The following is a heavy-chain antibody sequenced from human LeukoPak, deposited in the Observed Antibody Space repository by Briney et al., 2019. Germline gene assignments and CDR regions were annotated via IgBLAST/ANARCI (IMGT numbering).Heavy chain of an antibody. V-gene: IGHV1-18*01. CDR2: ISAYNGNT. J-gene: IGHJ4*02. Sequence: ASVNVSCTASGYTFSSYGIGWVRQAPGQGLDWMGWISAYNGNTNYARKLQGRVTMTTDTSTSTAYMELRSLRSDDTAVYYCATQYCSSTSCYPYWVDYWGQGTLVTVSS. CDR3: ATQYCSSTSCYPYWVDY. D-gene: IGHD2-2*01. CDR1: GYTFSSYG.